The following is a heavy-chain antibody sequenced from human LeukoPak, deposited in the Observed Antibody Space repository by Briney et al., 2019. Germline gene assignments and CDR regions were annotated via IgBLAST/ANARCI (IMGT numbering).Heavy chain of an antibody. V-gene: IGHV3-48*01. J-gene: IGHJ6*04. CDR1: GFSFSTSS. CDR2: ISSSSSAI. CDR3: ARANWDLVAVPMDV. Sequence: GGSLILPCAASGFSFSTSSMNWVRQAPGKGLEWISYISSSSSAIYYADSVKGRFAISRDNAKNSLYLQMNSLRAEDTAIYYCARANWDLVAVPMDVWGKGTTVIVSS. D-gene: IGHD1-26*01.